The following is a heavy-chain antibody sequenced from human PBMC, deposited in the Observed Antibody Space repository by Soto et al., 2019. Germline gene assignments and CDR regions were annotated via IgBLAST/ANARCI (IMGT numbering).Heavy chain of an antibody. CDR1: GFSLSTSGVG. CDR2: IYWDDDK. D-gene: IGHD4-17*01. Sequence: QITLKESGPTLVKPTQTLTLTCTFSGFSLSTSGVGVGWIRQPPGKALEWLALIYWDDDKRHSPSLKSRLTITKDTSKNQVVLTMTNMDPVDTATYYCAHLYGDYPPNLIDPWGQGTLVTVSS. J-gene: IGHJ5*02. CDR3: AHLYGDYPPNLIDP. V-gene: IGHV2-5*02.